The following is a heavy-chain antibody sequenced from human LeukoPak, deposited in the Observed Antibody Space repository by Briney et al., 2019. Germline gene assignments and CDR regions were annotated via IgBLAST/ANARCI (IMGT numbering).Heavy chain of an antibody. V-gene: IGHV4-59*01. J-gene: IGHJ4*02. CDR3: ARHSGSYRNPFDY. D-gene: IGHD1-26*01. CDR1: GGSISSYY. CDR2: IYYSGIT. Sequence: SETLSLTCTVSGGSISSYYWSWIRQPPGKGLEWIGYIYYSGITDYNPSLKSRVTISVDTSKNQFSLKLSSVTAADTAVYYCARHSGSYRNPFDYWGQGTLVTVSS.